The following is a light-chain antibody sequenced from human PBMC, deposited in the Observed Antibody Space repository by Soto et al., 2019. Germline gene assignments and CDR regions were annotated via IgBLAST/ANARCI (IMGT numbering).Light chain of an antibody. V-gene: IGLV2-11*01. CDR1: SSDVGDYNS. CDR3: CSYAGSYTFYL. J-gene: IGLJ1*01. Sequence: QSALTQPRSVSGSPGQSVTISCTGTSSDVGDYNSVSWYQQHPGKAPKLMIYDVSKRPSGVPDRFSGSKSGNTASLTSSGFQPEDEADYYCCSYAGSYTFYLLETGTKVTVL. CDR2: DVS.